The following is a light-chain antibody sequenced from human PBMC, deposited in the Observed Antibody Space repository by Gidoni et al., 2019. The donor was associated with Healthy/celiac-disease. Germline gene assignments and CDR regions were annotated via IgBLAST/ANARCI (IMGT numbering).Light chain of an antibody. CDR3: QQRSNWPPLLT. Sequence: EIVLTQSPAPLSLSPGERATLSCRASQSVSSYLAWYQQKPGQAPRLLIYDASNRATGIPARFSGSGSGTDFTLTISSLEPEDFAVYYWQQRSNWPPLLTFVGLTKVVIK. CDR2: DAS. V-gene: IGKV3-11*01. J-gene: IGKJ4*01. CDR1: QSVSSY.